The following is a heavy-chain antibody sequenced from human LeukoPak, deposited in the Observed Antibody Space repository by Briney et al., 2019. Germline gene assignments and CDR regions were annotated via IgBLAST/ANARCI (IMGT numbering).Heavy chain of an antibody. Sequence: KSGGSLRLSCTASGSTFETYAMTWFRQAPGKGLEWVAFIRNKAYSGTTEYAASVKGRFTISRDDSKTIVYLQMNSLKTEDTAVYFCTRAVNRIAAAGDFWGRGILVTVSS. V-gene: IGHV3-49*05. CDR2: IRNKAYSGTT. CDR1: GSTFETYA. D-gene: IGHD6-13*01. J-gene: IGHJ4*02. CDR3: TRAVNRIAAAGDF.